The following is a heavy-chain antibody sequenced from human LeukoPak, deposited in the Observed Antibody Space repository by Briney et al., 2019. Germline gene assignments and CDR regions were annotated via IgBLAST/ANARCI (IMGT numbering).Heavy chain of an antibody. CDR2: IIPVLNIT. CDR1: GGTFSSSA. V-gene: IGHV1-69*04. J-gene: IGHJ4*02. Sequence: SVKVSCKTSGGTFSSSAITWVRQAPGQGLEWMGRIIPVLNITRYTQKFQGGVTITADTSTSTVYMELSRLRSDDTAVYYRARAYYYDSSGYYYDYWGQGTLVTVSS. CDR3: ARAYYYDSSGYYYDY. D-gene: IGHD3-22*01.